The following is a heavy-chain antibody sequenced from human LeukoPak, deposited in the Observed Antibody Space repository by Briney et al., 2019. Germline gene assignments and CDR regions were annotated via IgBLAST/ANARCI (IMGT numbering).Heavy chain of an antibody. V-gene: IGHV1-24*01. D-gene: IGHD6-25*01. CDR2: FDPEDGET. CDR1: GYTLSELS. Sequence: ASVKVSCKVSGYTLSELSMHWVRQAPGKGLEWMGGFDPEDGETIYAQKFQGRVTMTEDTSTDTAYMELSSLRSEDTAVYYCATGGVSAASGKPGYYYYYGMDVWGQGTTVTVSS. CDR3: ATGGVSAASGKPGYYYYYGMDV. J-gene: IGHJ6*02.